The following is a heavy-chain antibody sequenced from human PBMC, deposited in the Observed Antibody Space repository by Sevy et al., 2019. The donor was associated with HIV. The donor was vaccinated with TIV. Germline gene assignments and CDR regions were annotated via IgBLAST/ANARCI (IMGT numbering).Heavy chain of an antibody. V-gene: IGHV3-23*01. CDR1: GFDFSIYS. CDR2: LSFGCGKI. Sequence: GGSLRLSCAASGFDFSIYSMSWVRQAPGKGLEWVSTLSFGCGKINYADSVKGRFTISRDNSKSSLYLQMNNVRVEDTAVYCCAREGCTKPLDYWGQGTLVTVSS. CDR3: AREGCTKPLDY. J-gene: IGHJ4*02. D-gene: IGHD2-8*01.